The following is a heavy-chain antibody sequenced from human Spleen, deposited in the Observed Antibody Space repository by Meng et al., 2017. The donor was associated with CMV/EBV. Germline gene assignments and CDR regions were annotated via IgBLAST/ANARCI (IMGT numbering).Heavy chain of an antibody. Sequence: GESLKISCAASGFTFSSYSMNWVRQAPGKGLEWVSSISGSSSYIYYADSVKGRFTISRDNAKNSLYLQMNSLRAEDTAVYYCASSKGGSYYFDYWGQGTLVTVSS. D-gene: IGHD1-26*01. CDR1: GFTFSSYS. CDR2: ISGSSSYI. CDR3: ASSKGGSYYFDY. J-gene: IGHJ4*02. V-gene: IGHV3-21*01.